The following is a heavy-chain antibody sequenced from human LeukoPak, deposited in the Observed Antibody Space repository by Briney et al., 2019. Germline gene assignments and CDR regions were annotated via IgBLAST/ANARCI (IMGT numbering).Heavy chain of an antibody. J-gene: IGHJ4*02. V-gene: IGHV1-2*02. D-gene: IGHD3-22*01. CDR2: INRKSGGT. Sequence: ASVTVSCKASGYTFTGSFIHWVRQAPGQGLEWMGWINRKSGGTDYAQKFQGRVTMTRDTSISTAYMELSRLRSDDTAVYYCARAARKNYYDSSGHFDYWGQGTLVTVSS. CDR1: GYTFTGSF. CDR3: ARAARKNYYDSSGHFDY.